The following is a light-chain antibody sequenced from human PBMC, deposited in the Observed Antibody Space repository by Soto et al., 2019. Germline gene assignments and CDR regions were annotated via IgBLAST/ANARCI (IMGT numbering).Light chain of an antibody. CDR1: QSLVHSDGNIY. V-gene: IGKV2-30*02. J-gene: IGKJ2*01. CDR2: KVS. Sequence: DVLMTQSPLFLSVIPGQPASISCRSSQSLVHSDGNIYLNWFQQRPGQSPRRLIYKVSNRDSGVPDRFSGTGSGTDFTLKISRVEAEDVGFYYCMQGTHWPYTFGQETKLEIK. CDR3: MQGTHWPYT.